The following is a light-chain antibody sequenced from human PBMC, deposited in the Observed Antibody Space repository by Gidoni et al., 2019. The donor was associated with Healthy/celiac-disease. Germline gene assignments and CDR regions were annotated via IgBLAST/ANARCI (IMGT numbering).Light chain of an antibody. CDR3: QQYDSSPSST. CDR2: SAS. V-gene: IGKV3-20*01. J-gene: IGKJ2*01. Sequence: ELVLTQSPDTLSLSPGERATLSCRASQSVSSSFLAWYQQKPGQAPRLLIYSASSRATGIPDRFSGSGSGTDFTLTINRLEPEDFAVYYCQQYDSSPSSTFGQGTKLEIK. CDR1: QSVSSSF.